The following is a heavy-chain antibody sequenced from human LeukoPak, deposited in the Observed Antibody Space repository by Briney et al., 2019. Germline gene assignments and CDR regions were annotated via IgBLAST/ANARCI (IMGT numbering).Heavy chain of an antibody. CDR1: GFTFKTYS. CDR2: ISSSSTTR. V-gene: IGHV3-48*02. D-gene: IGHD3/OR15-3a*01. CDR3: VREGKDWHLGYYYHYGMDV. J-gene: IGHJ6*02. Sequence: GGSLRLSCAASGFTFKTYSMNWVRKAPGKGLEWISYISSSSTTRHYAESVQGRFTISRDNAKNSLNLQMNSLTDGDTAVYYCVREGKDWHLGYYYHYGMDVWGQGTTVTVSS.